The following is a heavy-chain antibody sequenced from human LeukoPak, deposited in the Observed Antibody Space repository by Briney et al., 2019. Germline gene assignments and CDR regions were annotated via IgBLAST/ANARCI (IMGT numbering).Heavy chain of an antibody. CDR1: GFTFSNYA. Sequence: LPGGSLKLSCAASGFTFSNYAMSWVRQAPGKGLEWVSTISSSGATTYYADSVKGRFTISRDNSKNTLYVQMNSLRAEDTAVHYCAKSNGYRGYDAVKSAAFDYWGQGTLVTVSS. V-gene: IGHV3-23*01. J-gene: IGHJ4*02. CDR2: ISSSGATT. D-gene: IGHD5-12*01. CDR3: AKSNGYRGYDAVKSAAFDY.